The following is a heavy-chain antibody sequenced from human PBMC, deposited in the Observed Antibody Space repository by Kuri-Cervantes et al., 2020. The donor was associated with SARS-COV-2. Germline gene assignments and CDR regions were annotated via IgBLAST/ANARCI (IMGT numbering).Heavy chain of an antibody. CDR2: IKSKTDGGTT. Sequence: GESLKISCAASGFTFSNAWMSWVRQAPGKGLEWVGRIKSKTDGGTTDYAAPVKGRFTISRDDSKNTLYLQMNSLKTEDTAVYYCAKPFRAQGAFDIWGQGTMVTVSS. V-gene: IGHV3-15*01. J-gene: IGHJ3*02. CDR1: GFTFSNAW. CDR3: AKPFRAQGAFDI.